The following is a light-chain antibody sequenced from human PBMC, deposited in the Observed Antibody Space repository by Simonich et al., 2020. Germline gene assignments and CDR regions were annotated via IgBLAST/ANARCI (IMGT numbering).Light chain of an antibody. CDR1: NIGSKS. CDR3: YSTDSSGGGV. V-gene: IGLV3-10*01. Sequence: SYVLTQPPSVSVAPGKTARITCGGNNIGSKSVHWYQQKSGQAPVLVIYADSKRPAGIPERFSGSSSGTMATLTISGSQVEDEAEYYCYSTDSSGGGVFGGGTKLTVL. J-gene: IGLJ2*01. CDR2: ADS.